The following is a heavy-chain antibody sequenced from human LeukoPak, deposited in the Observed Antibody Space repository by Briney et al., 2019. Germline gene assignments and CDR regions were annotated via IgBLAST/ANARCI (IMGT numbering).Heavy chain of an antibody. CDR3: ATEPTYYDILTGYYPYYFDY. CDR2: IYCSGST. V-gene: IGHV4-39*01. CDR1: GGSISSSSYY. D-gene: IGHD3-9*01. J-gene: IGHJ4*02. Sequence: SETLSLTCTVSGGSISSSSYYWGWIRQPPGKGLEWIGSIYCSGSTYYNPSLKSRVTISVDTSKNQFSLKLSSVTAADTAVYYCATEPTYYDILTGYYPYYFDYWGQGTLVTVSS.